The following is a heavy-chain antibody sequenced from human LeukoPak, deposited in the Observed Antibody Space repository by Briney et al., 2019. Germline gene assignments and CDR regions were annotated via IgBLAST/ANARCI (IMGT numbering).Heavy chain of an antibody. CDR1: GFTFSSYG. CDR3: AKDATPVLSYMDV. D-gene: IGHD3-16*02. J-gene: IGHJ6*03. Sequence: GGSLRLSCAASGFTFSSYGMHWVRQAPGKGLEWVAFIRYDGRNKYYADSVKGRFTISRDNSKNTLYLQMNSLRAEDTAVYYCAKDATPVLSYMDVWGKGTTVTVSS. V-gene: IGHV3-30*02. CDR2: IRYDGRNK.